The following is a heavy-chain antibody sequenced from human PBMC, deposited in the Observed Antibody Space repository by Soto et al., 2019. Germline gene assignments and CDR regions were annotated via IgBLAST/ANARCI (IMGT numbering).Heavy chain of an antibody. CDR2: ISYDGSNK. J-gene: IGHJ6*02. CDR3: AKGGKGTAMVHHYYYGMEV. V-gene: IGHV3-30*18. CDR1: VFTFSSYG. Sequence: PVGSLRLSCASSVFTFSSYGMHCVRHSPGKWLEWVAVISYDGSNKYYADSVKGRFTISRDNSKNTLYLQMNSLRAEDTAVYYCAKGGKGTAMVHHYYYGMEVWGQATTCSVS. D-gene: IGHD5-18*01.